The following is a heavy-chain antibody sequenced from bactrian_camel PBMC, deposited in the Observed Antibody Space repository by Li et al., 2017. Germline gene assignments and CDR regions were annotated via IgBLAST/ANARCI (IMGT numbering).Heavy chain of an antibody. CDR2: VHRDGTT. J-gene: IGHJ4*01. CDR3: AAAGASYGGSWSYEYNY. V-gene: IGHV3S55*01. D-gene: IGHD6*01. Sequence: VQLVESGGGSVRTGGSLKLSCTASPLPGVDFDFGGCGVAWYRQAPGKEREAVAIVHRDGTTKYADSVKGRFTVSRDNSKNTVYLQMNDLKPEDTAVYYCAAAGASYGGSWSYEYNYWGQGTQVTVS. CDR1: PLPGVDFDFGGCG.